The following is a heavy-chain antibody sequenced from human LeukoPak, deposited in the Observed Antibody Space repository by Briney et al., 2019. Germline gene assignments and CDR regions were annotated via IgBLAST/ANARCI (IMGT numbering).Heavy chain of an antibody. CDR3: ARREIGDGYNYYFDY. Sequence: SVKASCKASGGTFSSYAISWVRQAPGQGLEWMGRIIPTFGTANYAQKFQGRVTITTDESTSTAYMELSSLRSEDTAVYYCARREIGDGYNYYFDYWGQGTLVTVSS. CDR1: GGTFSSYA. V-gene: IGHV1-69*05. D-gene: IGHD5-24*01. CDR2: IIPTFGTA. J-gene: IGHJ4*02.